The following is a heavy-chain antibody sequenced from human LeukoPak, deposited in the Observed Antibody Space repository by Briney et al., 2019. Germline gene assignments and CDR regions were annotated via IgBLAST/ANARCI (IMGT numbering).Heavy chain of an antibody. D-gene: IGHD2-2*01. J-gene: IGHJ4*02. CDR1: GFTFSDYY. V-gene: IGHV3-11*01. CDR2: ISSSGSTI. Sequence: GGSLRLSCAASGFTFSDYYMSWIRQAPGKGLEWVSYISSSGSTIYYADSVKGRFTISRDNAKNSLYLQMNGLRAEDTAVYYCASWVVPAAIDYWGQGTLVTVSS. CDR3: ASWVVPAAIDY.